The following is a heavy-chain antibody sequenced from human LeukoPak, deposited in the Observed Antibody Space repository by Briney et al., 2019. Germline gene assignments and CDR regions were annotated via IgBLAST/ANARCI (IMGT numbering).Heavy chain of an antibody. V-gene: IGHV3-21*01. J-gene: IGHJ4*02. CDR3: ARPYCRSGNCHTYFEQ. CDR2: ISTSSSYI. Sequence: GGSLRLSCAASGFTFSSYNMNWVRQAPGKGLEWVSSISTSSSYIYYADSVKGRFTISRDNARNSLYLQMNSLRAEDTAVYYCARPYCRSGNCHTYFEQWGQGTLVTVSS. D-gene: IGHD2-15*01. CDR1: GFTFSSYN.